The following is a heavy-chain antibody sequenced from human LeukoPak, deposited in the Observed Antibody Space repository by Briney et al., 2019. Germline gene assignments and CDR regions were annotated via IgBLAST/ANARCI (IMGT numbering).Heavy chain of an antibody. Sequence: GGSLRLSCAASGFTFSSYAMSWVRQAPGKGLEWVAFIRYDGSNKYYADSVKGRFTISRDNSKNTLSLQMSSLRAEDTAVYYCVRDLYGSRSTSCGMDVWGQGTTVTVS. J-gene: IGHJ6*02. CDR3: VRDLYGSRSTSCGMDV. CDR1: GFTFSSYA. D-gene: IGHD3-10*01. CDR2: IRYDGSNK. V-gene: IGHV3-30*02.